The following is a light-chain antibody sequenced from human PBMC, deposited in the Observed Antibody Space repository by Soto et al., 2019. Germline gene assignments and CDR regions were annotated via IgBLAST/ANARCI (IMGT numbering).Light chain of an antibody. CDR1: QSVSSN. CDR3: QQYNNWPGT. Sequence: EIVMTQSPATLSVSPGERATLSCRASQSVSSNLAWYQQKPGQAPRLLIYGASTRATGIPARFSGSGSGTEFTLTINSLQSEDFAVYYCQQYNNWPGTFGQGTKVDIK. CDR2: GAS. V-gene: IGKV3-15*01. J-gene: IGKJ1*01.